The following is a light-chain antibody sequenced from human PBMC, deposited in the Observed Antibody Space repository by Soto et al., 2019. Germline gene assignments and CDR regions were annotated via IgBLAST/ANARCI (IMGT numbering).Light chain of an antibody. CDR3: QHHNSFPLT. CDR2: DAF. Sequence: DIQLTQFPAFVSASVGDRVAITCRASQDIIGNLVWYQQKPGKAPHLLIFDAFILQTGVPSRFSGSGSGTDFTLTISSLQPEDFATYYCQHHNSFPLTFGGGTKVEIK. J-gene: IGKJ4*01. CDR1: QDIIGN. V-gene: IGKV1-9*01.